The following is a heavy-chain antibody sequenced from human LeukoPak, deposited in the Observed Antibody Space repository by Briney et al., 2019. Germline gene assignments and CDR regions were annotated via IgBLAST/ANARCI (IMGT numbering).Heavy chain of an antibody. CDR1: GASISSGEYY. CDR2: IYTSGST. Sequence: SQTLSLTCTVSGASISSGEYYWSWIRQPAGKGLEWIGRIYTSGSTNYNPSLKSRVTISVDTSKNQFSLKLSSVTAADTAVYYCARDPVAGTGMDVWGKGTTVTISS. CDR3: ARDPVAGTGMDV. D-gene: IGHD6-19*01. J-gene: IGHJ6*04. V-gene: IGHV4-61*02.